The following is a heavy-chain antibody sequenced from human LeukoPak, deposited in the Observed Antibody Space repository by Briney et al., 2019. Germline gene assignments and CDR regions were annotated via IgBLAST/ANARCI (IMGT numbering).Heavy chain of an antibody. D-gene: IGHD1-7*01. CDR1: GFTFSSYS. CDR2: ISSSSSYI. Sequence: PGGSLRLSCAASGFTFSSYSMNWVRQAPGKGLEWVSSISSSSSYIYYADSVKGRFTISRDNAKNSLYLQMNSLRAEDTAVYYCARDRVGSWNYLYYYYYMDVWGKGTTVTVSS. J-gene: IGHJ6*03. CDR3: ARDRVGSWNYLYYYYYMDV. V-gene: IGHV3-21*01.